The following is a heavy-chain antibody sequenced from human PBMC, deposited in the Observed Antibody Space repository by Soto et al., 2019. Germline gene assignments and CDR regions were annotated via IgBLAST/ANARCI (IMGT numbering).Heavy chain of an antibody. CDR2: ISWNSGSI. Sequence: EVQLVESGGVLGQPGRSLRLSCAASGFTFDDYAMHWVRQAPGKGLEWVSGISWNSGSIGYADSVKGRFTISRDNAKNSLYLQMNSLRAEDTALYYCAKGLPLLTAGMDVWGQGTTVTVSS. D-gene: IGHD3-16*01. CDR1: GFTFDDYA. CDR3: AKGLPLLTAGMDV. V-gene: IGHV3-9*01. J-gene: IGHJ6*02.